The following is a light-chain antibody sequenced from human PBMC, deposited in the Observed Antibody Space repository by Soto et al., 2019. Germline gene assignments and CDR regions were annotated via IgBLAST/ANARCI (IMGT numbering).Light chain of an antibody. Sequence: DIVMTQSPDSLAVSLGERATINCKSSQSVLYSSNNKNYLAWYQQKPGQPPKLLIYWASTRESGVPDRLSGSGSGTDFTLTISSLRAEDVAVYYCQQYYSTPWTVGQGTKVDSK. V-gene: IGKV4-1*01. CDR3: QQYYSTPWT. CDR1: QSVLYSSNNKNY. CDR2: WAS. J-gene: IGKJ1*01.